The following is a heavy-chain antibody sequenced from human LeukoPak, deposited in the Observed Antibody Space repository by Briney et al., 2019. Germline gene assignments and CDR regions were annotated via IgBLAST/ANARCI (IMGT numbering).Heavy chain of an antibody. CDR2: ISSSSSYI. CDR1: GFTFSSYS. Sequence: GGSLRLSCAASGFTFSSYSMNWVRQAPGKGLEWVSSISSSSSYIYYADSVKGRFTISRDNAKNSLYLQMNSLRAEDTAVYYCAKSGPGYYDSSGYAFDIWGQGTMVTVSS. J-gene: IGHJ3*02. V-gene: IGHV3-21*04. D-gene: IGHD3-22*01. CDR3: AKSGPGYYDSSGYAFDI.